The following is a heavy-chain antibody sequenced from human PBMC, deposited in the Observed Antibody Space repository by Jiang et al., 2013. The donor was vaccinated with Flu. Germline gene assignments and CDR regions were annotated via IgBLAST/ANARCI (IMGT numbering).Heavy chain of an antibody. CDR3: ASSSLTRDFFDY. J-gene: IGHJ4*02. D-gene: IGHD2-2*01. Sequence: GVVQPGRSLRLSCAASGFTFSSYALHWVRQAPGKGLEWVTVITNDGNTKHYADSVKGRFTISRDNSKNTLYLQMNSLRPEDTAVYYCASSSLTRDFFDYWGQGTLVTVSS. V-gene: IGHV3-30-3*01. CDR1: GFTFSSYA. CDR2: ITNDGNTK.